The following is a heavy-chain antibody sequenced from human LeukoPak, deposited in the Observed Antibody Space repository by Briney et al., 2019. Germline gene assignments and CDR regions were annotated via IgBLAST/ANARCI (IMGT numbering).Heavy chain of an antibody. V-gene: IGHV3-21*04. Sequence: GGSLRLSCAASGFTFSAYNMNWVRRTPGKGLEWVSSITTSSSYVFYADSVRGRFTISRDNAENSLYLQMNSLRVEDTALYYCTKSQVGALAYFDYWDQGTLVTVSS. CDR1: GFTFSAYN. CDR3: TKSQVGALAYFDY. D-gene: IGHD1-26*01. CDR2: ITTSSSYV. J-gene: IGHJ4*02.